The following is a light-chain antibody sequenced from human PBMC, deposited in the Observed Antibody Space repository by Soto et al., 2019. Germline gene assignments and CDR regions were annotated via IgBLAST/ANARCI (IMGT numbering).Light chain of an antibody. Sequence: EIVMTQSPATLSVSPGERATLSCRASQSVGSDLAWYLQKPAQAPRLVIYDIFTRAPGVPTRISGSGSGTEFTLNISSLQSEDFAVYYCQQYNSWPLTFGGGTKVEIK. CDR1: QSVGSD. V-gene: IGKV3D-15*01. CDR2: DIF. J-gene: IGKJ4*01. CDR3: QQYNSWPLT.